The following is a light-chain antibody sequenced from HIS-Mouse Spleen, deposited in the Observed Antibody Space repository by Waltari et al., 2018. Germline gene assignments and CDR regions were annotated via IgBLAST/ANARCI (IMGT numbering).Light chain of an antibody. CDR3: QSADSSGTYSVV. Sequence: SYELTQPPPVSVSPGQTARITCSGDALPKQYAYWYQQKPGQAPVRVIYKDSERPSGIPERFSGSSSGTTVTLTISGVQAEDEADYYCQSADSSGTYSVVFGGGTKLTVL. V-gene: IGLV3-25*03. CDR2: KDS. J-gene: IGLJ2*01. CDR1: ALPKQY.